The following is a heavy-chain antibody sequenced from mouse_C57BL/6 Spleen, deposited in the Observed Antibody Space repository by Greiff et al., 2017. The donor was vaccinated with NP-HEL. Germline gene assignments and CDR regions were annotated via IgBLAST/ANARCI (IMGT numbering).Heavy chain of an antibody. Sequence: EVQVVESGGDLVKPGGSLKLSCAASGFTFSSYGMSWVRQTPDKRLEWVATISSGGSYTYYPDSVKGRFTISRDNAKNTLYLQMSSLKSEDTAMYYCARLYGNVFDYWGQGTTLTVSS. CDR2: ISSGGSYT. CDR1: GFTFSSYG. J-gene: IGHJ2*01. D-gene: IGHD2-10*02. V-gene: IGHV5-6*01. CDR3: ARLYGNVFDY.